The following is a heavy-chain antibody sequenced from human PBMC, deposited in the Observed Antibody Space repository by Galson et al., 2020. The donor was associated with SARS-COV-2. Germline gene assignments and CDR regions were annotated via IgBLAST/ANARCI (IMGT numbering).Heavy chain of an antibody. CDR2: INTNTGNP. J-gene: IGHJ4*02. CDR3: ARGAVAWFGELLDY. CDR1: GYTFNNYA. V-gene: IGHV7-4-1*02. Sequence: ASVKVSCKASGYTFNNYALNWVRQAPGQGLEWMAWINTNTGNPTYAQGFTGRFVFSLDTSISTAYLQISSLKAEDTAVYYCARGAVAWFGELLDYWGQGTLVTVSS. D-gene: IGHD3-10*01.